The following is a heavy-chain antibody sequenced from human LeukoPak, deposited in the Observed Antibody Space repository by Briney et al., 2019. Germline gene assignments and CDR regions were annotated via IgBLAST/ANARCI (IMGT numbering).Heavy chain of an antibody. J-gene: IGHJ4*02. Sequence: ASVKVSFKASGYTFTIYYMHWVRQAPGQGLEWMGIINPSGGSTSYAQKFQGRVTMTRDTSTSTVYMELSSLRSEDTAVYYCARVGGAAAGMWDYFDYWGQGTLVTVSS. CDR2: INPSGGST. V-gene: IGHV1-46*01. D-gene: IGHD6-13*01. CDR1: GYTFTIYY. CDR3: ARVGGAAAGMWDYFDY.